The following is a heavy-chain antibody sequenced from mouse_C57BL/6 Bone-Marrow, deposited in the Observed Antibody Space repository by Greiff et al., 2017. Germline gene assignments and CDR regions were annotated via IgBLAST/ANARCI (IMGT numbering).Heavy chain of an antibody. CDR1: GFTFSDYG. CDR2: ISSGSSTI. V-gene: IGHV5-17*01. D-gene: IGHD2-4*01. J-gene: IGHJ3*01. CDR3: ARDDYALVAY. Sequence: EVKLVESGGGLVKPGGSLKLSCAASGFTFSDYGMHWVRQAPEKGLEWVAYISSGSSTIYYADTVKGRFTISRDNAKNTLFLQMTSLRSEDTAMYYCARDDYALVAYWGQGTLVTVSA.